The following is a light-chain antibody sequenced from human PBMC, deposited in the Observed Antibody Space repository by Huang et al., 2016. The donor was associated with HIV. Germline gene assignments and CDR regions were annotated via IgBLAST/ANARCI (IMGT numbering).Light chain of an antibody. CDR1: QSLLYSSKNKNY. CDR3: QHYYTTPRT. J-gene: IGKJ1*01. Sequence: DIVMTQSPDSLAVSLGERATINCKSSQSLLYSSKNKNYLAWYQQKPGQPPKLLLYWASTRESGVPDRFSGSGSGTDFTLTISSLQAEDVAVYYCQHYYTTPRTFGQGTRVEIK. V-gene: IGKV4-1*01. CDR2: WAS.